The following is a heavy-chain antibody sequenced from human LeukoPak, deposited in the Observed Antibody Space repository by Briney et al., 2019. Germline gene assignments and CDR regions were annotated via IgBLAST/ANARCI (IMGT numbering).Heavy chain of an antibody. V-gene: IGHV3-48*03. CDR1: GFTFSSYE. CDR2: ISSSGSTI. J-gene: IGHJ6*03. Sequence: PGESLRLSCAASGFTFSSYEMNWVRQAPGKGLEWVSYISSSGSTIYYADSVKGRFTISRDNAKNSLYLQMNSLRAEDTAVYYCARIINSPYDSSGYYLDYYYYYYMDVWGKGTTVTVSS. CDR3: ARIINSPYDSSGYYLDYYYYYYMDV. D-gene: IGHD3-22*01.